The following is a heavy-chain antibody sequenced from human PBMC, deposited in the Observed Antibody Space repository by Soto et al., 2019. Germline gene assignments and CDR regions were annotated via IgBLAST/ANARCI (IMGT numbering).Heavy chain of an antibody. V-gene: IGHV1-18*01. J-gene: IGHJ4*02. CDR1: VYTFTSYG. CDR3: ARGREDTIFGVVISYYFDY. Sequence: ASLTVSCKASVYTFTSYGISCVRQAPGQGHEWMRWISAYNGNTNYAQKLQGRVTMTTDTSTSTAYMELRSLRSDDTAVYYCARGREDTIFGVVISYYFDYWGQGTLVTVSS. CDR2: ISAYNGNT. D-gene: IGHD3-3*01.